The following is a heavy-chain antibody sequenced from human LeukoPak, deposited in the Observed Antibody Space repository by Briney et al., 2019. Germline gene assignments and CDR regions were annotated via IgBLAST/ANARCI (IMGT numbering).Heavy chain of an antibody. CDR2: ISSSGTYI. D-gene: IGHD2-21*01. CDR1: GFTFSTYT. Sequence: GGSLRLSCAASGFTFSTYTMNWVRQAPGKGLEWVSSISSSGTYIYYADSVKGRLTISRDNAKNSLYLQMNSLRAEDTAVYYCVRDQKRYSVTTYDYWGQGALVSVSS. V-gene: IGHV3-21*01. CDR3: VRDQKRYSVTTYDY. J-gene: IGHJ4*02.